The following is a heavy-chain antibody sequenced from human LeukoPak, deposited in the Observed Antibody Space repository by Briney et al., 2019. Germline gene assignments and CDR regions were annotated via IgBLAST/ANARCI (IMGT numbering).Heavy chain of an antibody. J-gene: IGHJ4*02. D-gene: IGHD3-22*01. V-gene: IGHV1-18*01. CDR1: GYNFNSYG. CDR3: ARANPAPYDSSGYNFRGYFDY. CDR2: ISGYNGLT. Sequence: GASVKVSCKASGYNFNSYGISWLRQVPGQGLEWMGWISGYNGLTRYGKNVQGRVTLTTDTSTRTAYMELRSLRSDDTAVYYCARANPAPYDSSGYNFRGYFDYWGQGTRATVSS.